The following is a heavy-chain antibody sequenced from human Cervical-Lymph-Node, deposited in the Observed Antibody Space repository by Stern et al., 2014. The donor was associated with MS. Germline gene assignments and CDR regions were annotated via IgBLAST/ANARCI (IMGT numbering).Heavy chain of an antibody. CDR2: ISWNSGSI. CDR1: GFPFDDYA. CDR3: AKDLGVWYSSSFSFDY. D-gene: IGHD6-6*01. V-gene: IGHV3-9*01. Sequence: EVQLVESGGGLVQPGRSLRLSCAASGFPFDDYALHWVRQAPGKGLEWVSGISWNSGSIGYADSVKGRFTISRDNAKNSLYLQMNSLRAEDTALYYCAKDLGVWYSSSFSFDYWGQGTLVTVSS. J-gene: IGHJ4*02.